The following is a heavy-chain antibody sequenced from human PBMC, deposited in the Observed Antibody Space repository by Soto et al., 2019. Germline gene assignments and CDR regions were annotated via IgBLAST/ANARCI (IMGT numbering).Heavy chain of an antibody. CDR2: IDPSDSYT. CDR3: ARRYCGSTSCPRNYYGMDV. Sequence: PGESLKISCKGSGYSFTSYWISWVRQMPGKGLEWMGKIDPSDSYTNYSPSFQGHVTISADKSISTAYLQWSSLKASDTAMYYCARRYCGSTSCPRNYYGMDVWGQGTTVTVSS. J-gene: IGHJ6*02. V-gene: IGHV5-10-1*01. CDR1: GYSFTSYW. D-gene: IGHD2-2*01.